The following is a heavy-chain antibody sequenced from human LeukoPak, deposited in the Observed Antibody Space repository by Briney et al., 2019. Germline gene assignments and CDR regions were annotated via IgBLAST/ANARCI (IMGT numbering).Heavy chain of an antibody. Sequence: PGGSLRLSCAASGFTFTSYWMHWVRQPPGKGLVWVSRINSDGSNTYYADSVKGRFTISRDNAKNTLYLQMNSLRAEDTAVYYCARERAAQYDYWGQGILVTVSS. CDR2: INSDGSNT. V-gene: IGHV3-74*01. CDR1: GFTFTSYW. CDR3: ARERAAQYDY. J-gene: IGHJ4*02. D-gene: IGHD4-11*01.